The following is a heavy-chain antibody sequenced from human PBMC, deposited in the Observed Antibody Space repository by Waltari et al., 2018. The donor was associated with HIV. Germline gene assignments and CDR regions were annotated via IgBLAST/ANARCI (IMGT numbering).Heavy chain of an antibody. Sequence: QVQLQESGPGLVKPSETLSLTCSVSGGSISTYYWSWIRQPPGKGLEWIGYIYYSVSTNYNPSLKSRVTISVDTSKNQFSLKLSSVTAADTAVYYCARHLMPYDSSGGGAFDIWGQGTMV. CDR2: IYYSVST. J-gene: IGHJ3*02. CDR1: GGSISTYY. D-gene: IGHD3-22*01. V-gene: IGHV4-59*08. CDR3: ARHLMPYDSSGGGAFDI.